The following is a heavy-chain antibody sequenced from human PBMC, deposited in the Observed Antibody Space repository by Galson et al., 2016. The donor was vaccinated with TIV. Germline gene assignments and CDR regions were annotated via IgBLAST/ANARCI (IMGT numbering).Heavy chain of an antibody. CDR2: ISSNSVYL. V-gene: IGHV3-9*01. J-gene: IGHJ6*02. CDR1: GFTFGDYG. D-gene: IGHD5-18*01. CDR3: TKALGYGYGSPQDYYYGMDV. Sequence: SLRLSCAASGFTFGDYGMHWVRQSQGNGLEWVSGISSNSVYLGYADSVKGRFTISSDNAKNSLYLQMNSLRFEDTALYYCTKALGYGYGSPQDYYYGMDVWGQGTTVTVSS.